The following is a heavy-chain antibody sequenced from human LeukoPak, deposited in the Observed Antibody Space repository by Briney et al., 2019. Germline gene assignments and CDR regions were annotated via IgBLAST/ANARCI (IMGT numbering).Heavy chain of an antibody. Sequence: SETLSLTCTVSGGSISSYYWSWIRQPAGKGLEWVGRIYTSGSTNYNPSLKSRVTMSVDTSKNQFSLKLSSVTAADTAVYYCARVGGSYYYYYYMDVWGKGTTVTVSS. CDR1: GGSISSYY. CDR2: IYTSGST. CDR3: ARVGGSYYYYYYMDV. D-gene: IGHD1-26*01. V-gene: IGHV4-4*07. J-gene: IGHJ6*03.